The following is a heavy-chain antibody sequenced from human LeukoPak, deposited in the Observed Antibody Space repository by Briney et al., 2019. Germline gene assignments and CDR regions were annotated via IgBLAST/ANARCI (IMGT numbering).Heavy chain of an antibody. CDR2: ISGSGGST. D-gene: IGHD3-10*01. CDR1: GFTFSSYA. J-gene: IGHJ4*02. V-gene: IGHV3-23*01. Sequence: GGSLRLSCAASGFTFSSYAMSWVRQAPGKGLEWVSAISGSGGSTYYADSVKGRFTISRDNSKNTLYPQMNSLRAEDTAVYYCAKDAAPYYYGSGSYYKFLDYWGQGTLVTVSS. CDR3: AKDAAPYYYGSGSYYKFLDY.